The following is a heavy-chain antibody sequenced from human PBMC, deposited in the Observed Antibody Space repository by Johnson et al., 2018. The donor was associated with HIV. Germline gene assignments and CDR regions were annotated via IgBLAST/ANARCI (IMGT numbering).Heavy chain of an antibody. CDR2: ISGSGGST. J-gene: IGHJ3*02. D-gene: IGHD1-26*01. CDR3: ARSYSGNSAFDI. CDR1: GFTFSSYA. Sequence: VQLVESGGGLVQPGGSLRLSCAASGFTFSSYAMSWVRQAPGKGLEWVSAISGSGGSTYFADSVKGRFTISRDNSKNTLYLQMNSLRAEDTAAYYCARSYSGNSAFDIWGQGTMVTVSS. V-gene: IGHV3-23*04.